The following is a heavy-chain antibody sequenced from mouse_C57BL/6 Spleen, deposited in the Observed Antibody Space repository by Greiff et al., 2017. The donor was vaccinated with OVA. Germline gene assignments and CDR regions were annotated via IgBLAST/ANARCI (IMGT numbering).Heavy chain of an antibody. V-gene: IGHV2-5*01. Sequence: VKLVESGPGLVQPSQSLSITCTVSGFSLTSYGVHWVRQSPGKGLEWLGVIWRGGSTDYNAAFMSRLSITKDNSKSQVFFKMNSLQADDTAIYYCAKGDGVNYAMDYWGQGTSVTVSS. CDR2: IWRGGST. D-gene: IGHD2-5*01. J-gene: IGHJ4*01. CDR3: AKGDGVNYAMDY. CDR1: GFSLTSYG.